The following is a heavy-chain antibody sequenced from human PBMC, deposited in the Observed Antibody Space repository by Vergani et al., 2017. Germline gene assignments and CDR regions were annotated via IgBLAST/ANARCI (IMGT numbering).Heavy chain of an antibody. Sequence: QVQLVQSGAEVKKPGASVKVSCKASGYTFTSYDIHWVRQATGQGLEWMGWMNPNSGNTGYAQKFQGRVTMTRNTSISTAYMELSSMRSEDTAVYYCARGRKEDCGSTSCYDVDYWGQGTLVTVSS. CDR3: ARGRKEDCGSTSCYDVDY. D-gene: IGHD2-2*01. CDR1: GYTFTSYD. J-gene: IGHJ4*02. V-gene: IGHV1-8*01. CDR2: MNPNSGNT.